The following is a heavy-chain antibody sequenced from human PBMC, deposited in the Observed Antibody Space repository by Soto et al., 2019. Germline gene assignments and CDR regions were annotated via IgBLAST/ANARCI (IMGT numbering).Heavy chain of an antibody. J-gene: IGHJ4*01. CDR2: IYYGGST. Sequence: LSLTCTVSGRSISSGGYYWSWIRQHPGKGLEWIGYIYYGGSTYYNPSLKSRATISGDTSKNQFSLKLSSVTAADTAVYYCARGGYYYENSGQNAYDYWGQGILVTVSS. V-gene: IGHV4-31*03. CDR3: ARGGYYYENSGQNAYDY. D-gene: IGHD3-22*01. CDR1: GRSISSGGYY.